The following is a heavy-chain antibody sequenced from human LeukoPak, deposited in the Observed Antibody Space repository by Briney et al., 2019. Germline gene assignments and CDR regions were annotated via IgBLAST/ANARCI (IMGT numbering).Heavy chain of an antibody. CDR1: GFTFDDYA. Sequence: SGRSLRLSCAASGFTFDDYAMHWVRQAPGKGLEWVSGISWNSGSIGYADSVKGRFTISRDNAKNSLYLQMNSLRAEDTALYYCAKDTSDYYDSSGYLDYWGQGTLVTVSS. CDR2: ISWNSGSI. D-gene: IGHD3-22*01. J-gene: IGHJ4*02. V-gene: IGHV3-9*01. CDR3: AKDTSDYYDSSGYLDY.